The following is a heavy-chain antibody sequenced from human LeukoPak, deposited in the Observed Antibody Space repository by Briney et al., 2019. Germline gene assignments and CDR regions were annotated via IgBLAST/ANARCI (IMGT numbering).Heavy chain of an antibody. CDR1: GGTFSSYA. V-gene: IGHV1-69*05. D-gene: IGHD3-22*01. CDR3: ARMAITMKFVNWFDP. J-gene: IGHJ5*02. Sequence: GASVKVSCKASGGTFSSYAISWVRQAPGQGLEWMGGIIPIFGTANYAQKFQGRVTITTDESTSTAYMELSSLRSEDTAVYYCARMAITMKFVNWFDPWGQGTLVTVSS. CDR2: IIPIFGTA.